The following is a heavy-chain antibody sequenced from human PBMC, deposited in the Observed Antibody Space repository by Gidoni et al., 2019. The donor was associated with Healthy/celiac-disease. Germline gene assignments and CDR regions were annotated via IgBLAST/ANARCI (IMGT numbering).Heavy chain of an antibody. J-gene: IGHJ4*02. CDR2: ISAYNGNT. V-gene: IGHV1-18*01. CDR3: ARDPPREYCSGGSCYGDY. CDR1: GYPFTSYG. D-gene: IGHD2-15*01. Sequence: QVQLVQSGAVVQKPGASVTVSCTASGYPFTSYGISWVRQAHGQGLEWMGWISAYNGNTNYAQKLQGRVTMTTDTSTSTAYMELRSLRSDDTAVYYCARDPPREYCSGGSCYGDYWGQGTLVTVSS.